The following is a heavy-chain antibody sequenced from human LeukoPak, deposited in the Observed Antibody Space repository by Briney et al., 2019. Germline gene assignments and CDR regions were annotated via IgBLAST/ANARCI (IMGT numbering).Heavy chain of an antibody. D-gene: IGHD6-13*01. CDR1: GYTFTGYY. J-gene: IGHJ5*02. CDR3: ARDSSQVNYNWFDP. V-gene: IGHV1-2*02. CDR2: INPNSGGT. Sequence: ASVKVSCEASGYTFTGYYMHWVRQAPGQGLEWMGWINPNSGGTNYAQKFQGRVTMTRDTSISTAYMELSRLRSDDTAVYYCARDSSQVNYNWFDPWGQGTLVTVSS.